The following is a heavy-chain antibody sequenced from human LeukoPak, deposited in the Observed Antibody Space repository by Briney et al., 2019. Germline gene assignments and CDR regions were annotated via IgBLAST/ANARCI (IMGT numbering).Heavy chain of an antibody. J-gene: IGHJ2*01. D-gene: IGHD1-26*01. V-gene: IGHV3-7*01. Sequence: GGSLRLSCAASGFTFSSYWMSWVRQAPGKGLEWVANIKQDGSEKSYVDSVKGRFTISRDNAKNSLYLQMNSLRAEDTAVYYCAKGPSEWELPYWYFDLWGRGTLVTVST. CDR1: GFTFSSYW. CDR3: AKGPSEWELPYWYFDL. CDR2: IKQDGSEK.